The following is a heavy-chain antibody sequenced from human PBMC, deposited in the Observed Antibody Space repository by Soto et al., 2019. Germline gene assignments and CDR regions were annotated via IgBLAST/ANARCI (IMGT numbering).Heavy chain of an antibody. V-gene: IGHV4-31*03. CDR3: ARVKKSITMVRGVIRWFDP. CDR1: GGSISSGGYY. Sequence: VQLQESGPGLVKPSQTLSLTCTVSGGSISSGGYYWSWIRQHPGKGLEWIGYIYYSGSTYYNPSLKSRVTISVDTSKNQFSLKLSSVTAADTAVYYCARVKKSITMVRGVIRWFDPWGQGTLVTVSS. J-gene: IGHJ5*02. D-gene: IGHD3-10*01. CDR2: IYYSGST.